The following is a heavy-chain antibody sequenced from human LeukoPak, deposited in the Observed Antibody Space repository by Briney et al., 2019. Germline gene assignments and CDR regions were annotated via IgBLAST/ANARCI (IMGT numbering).Heavy chain of an antibody. CDR3: ARANYYDISGYDY. J-gene: IGHJ4*02. V-gene: IGHV3-48*03. CDR1: GFTFSTYE. CDR2: ITSSGNTI. Sequence: GGSLRLSCAASGFTFSTYEMNWVRQAPGKGLEWVSYITSSGNTIYYADSVKGRFTISRDNAKNSLYPQMNSLRAEDTAVYYCARANYYDISGYDYWGQGTLATVSS. D-gene: IGHD3-22*01.